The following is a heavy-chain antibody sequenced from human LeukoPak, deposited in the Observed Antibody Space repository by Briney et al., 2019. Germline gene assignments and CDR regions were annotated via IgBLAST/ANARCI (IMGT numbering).Heavy chain of an antibody. CDR1: GFTFGRYW. Sequence: GGSLRLSCADSGFTFGRYWMHWVRQAPGKGLVWVSHITTDGSGTSYADSVKGRFTISRDNAKNTLYLHMSSLRAEDTAVYYCAKGRYDSTGYRYFDYWGQGTLVTVSS. CDR2: ITTDGSGT. CDR3: AKGRYDSTGYRYFDY. V-gene: IGHV3-74*01. D-gene: IGHD3-22*01. J-gene: IGHJ4*02.